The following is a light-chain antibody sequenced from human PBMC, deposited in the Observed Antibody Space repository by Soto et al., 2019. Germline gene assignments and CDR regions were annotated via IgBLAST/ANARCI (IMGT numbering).Light chain of an antibody. CDR3: HQYDSSPLT. J-gene: IGKJ4*01. V-gene: IGKV3-20*01. CDR2: GAS. CDR1: QSVSSSY. Sequence: EIVLTQSPGTLSLSPGERATLSCRASQSVSSSYLAWYKQKPGQAPRLLIYGASSRATGIPDRFSGSGSGTDFTLSISGLEPVDFAVYYCHQYDSSPLTFGGGTKVEVK.